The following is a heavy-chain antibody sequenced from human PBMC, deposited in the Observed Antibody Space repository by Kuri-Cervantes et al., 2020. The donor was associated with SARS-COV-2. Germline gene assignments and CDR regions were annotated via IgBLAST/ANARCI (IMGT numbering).Heavy chain of an antibody. CDR3: AGHSYYDFWSGYYTDDAFDI. J-gene: IGHJ3*02. CDR2: INHSGST. Sequence: SETLSLTCAVYGGSFSGYYWSWIRQPPGKGLEWIGEINHSGSTNYNPSLKRRVTISVDTSKNQFSLKLSSVTAADTAVYYCAGHSYYDFWSGYYTDDAFDIWGQGTMVTVSS. D-gene: IGHD3-3*01. V-gene: IGHV4-34*01. CDR1: GGSFSGYY.